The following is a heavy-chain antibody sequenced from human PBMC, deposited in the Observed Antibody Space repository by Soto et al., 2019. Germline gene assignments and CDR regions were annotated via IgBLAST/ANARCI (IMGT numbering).Heavy chain of an antibody. J-gene: IGHJ4*02. D-gene: IGHD4-4*01. CDR3: SRDTALTNAAMRMAY. V-gene: IGHV1-69*08. CDR2: IIPFANIA. CDR1: GGSFSTYN. Sequence: QVQLVQSGAEVKKPGSSVKVSCKTSGGSFSTYNYNWVRQAPGQGLGWMGRIIPFANIANYGKAFQDRVTISADTSASTVYMELSSLTSEDTALYYCSRDTALTNAAMRMAYSGQGTLVTGSS.